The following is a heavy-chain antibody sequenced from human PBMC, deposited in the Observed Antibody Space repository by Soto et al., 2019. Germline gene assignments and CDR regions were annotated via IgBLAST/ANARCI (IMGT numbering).Heavy chain of an antibody. J-gene: IGHJ3*02. Sequence: ASVKVSCKAAGYTLTSYDINWGRQATGQGLEWMGWMNPNSGNTGYAQKFQGRVTMTRNTSISTAYMELSSLRSEDTAVYYCARGSGGWGSDAFDIWGQGTMVTVSS. V-gene: IGHV1-8*01. CDR2: MNPNSGNT. CDR1: GYTLTSYD. CDR3: ARGSGGWGSDAFDI. D-gene: IGHD3-16*01.